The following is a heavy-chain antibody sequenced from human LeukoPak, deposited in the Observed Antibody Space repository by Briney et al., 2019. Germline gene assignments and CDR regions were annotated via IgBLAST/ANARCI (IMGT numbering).Heavy chain of an antibody. CDR2: IYYSGST. V-gene: IGHV4-59*12. CDR1: GGSISSYY. CDR3: ARDNIVEGYYGSV. D-gene: IGHD1-26*01. Sequence: SETLSLTCTVSGGSISSYYWSWIRQPPGKGLEWIGYIYYSGSTNYNPSLKSRVTISVDTSKNQFSLKLSSVTAADTAVYYCARDNIVEGYYGSVWGKGTTVTVSS. J-gene: IGHJ6*04.